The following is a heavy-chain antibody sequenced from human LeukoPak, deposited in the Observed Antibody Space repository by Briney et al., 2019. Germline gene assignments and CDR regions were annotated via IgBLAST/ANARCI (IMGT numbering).Heavy chain of an antibody. D-gene: IGHD3-9*01. Sequence: ASVKLSCKASGYTFTGYYMRWVRQAPGQGLEWMGWINPSSGGTNYAQKFQGRVTMTRDTSISTAYMDLYRLTSDDTAVYYCARSVLTAYLINDYWGQGTLVTVSS. J-gene: IGHJ4*02. CDR3: ARSVLTAYLINDY. CDR2: INPSSGGT. CDR1: GYTFTGYY. V-gene: IGHV1-2*02.